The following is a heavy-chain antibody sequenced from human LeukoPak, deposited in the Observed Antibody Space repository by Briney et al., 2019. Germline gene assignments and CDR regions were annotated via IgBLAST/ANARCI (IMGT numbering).Heavy chain of an antibody. CDR3: ARAFATGAHDY. D-gene: IGHD3-9*01. Sequence: GGSLRLSCAASGFTFSSYSMNWVRQVPGKGLEWVSSISSSSSYIYYADSVKGRFTISRDNAKNSLYLQMNSLRAEDTAVYYCARAFATGAHDYWGQGTLVTVSS. J-gene: IGHJ4*02. V-gene: IGHV3-21*01. CDR1: GFTFSSYS. CDR2: ISSSSSYI.